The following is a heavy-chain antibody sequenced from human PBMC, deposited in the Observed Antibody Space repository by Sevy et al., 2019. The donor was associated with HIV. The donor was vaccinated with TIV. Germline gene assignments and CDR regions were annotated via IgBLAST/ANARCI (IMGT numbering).Heavy chain of an antibody. CDR3: ARGPLWWQLYYFDY. Sequence: GGSLRLSCAASGFTFSSYAMHWVRQAPGKGLEWVAVISYDGSNKYYADSVKGRLTISRDNSKNTLYLQMNSLRAEDTAVYYCARGPLWWQLYYFDYWGQGTLVTVSS. V-gene: IGHV3-30*04. J-gene: IGHJ4*02. D-gene: IGHD2-21*01. CDR2: ISYDGSNK. CDR1: GFTFSSYA.